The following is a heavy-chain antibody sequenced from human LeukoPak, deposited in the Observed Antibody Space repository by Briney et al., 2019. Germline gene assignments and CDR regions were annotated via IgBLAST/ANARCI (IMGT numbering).Heavy chain of an antibody. CDR1: GFTFSSYW. V-gene: IGHV3-74*01. Sequence: GGSLRLSCAASGFTFSSYWMHWVRQAPGKGLVWVSRINSDGSSTSYADSVKGRFAISRDNAKNTLYLQMNSLRAEDTAAYYCARDQPQYSSAWVNYYYMDVWGKGTTVTVSS. J-gene: IGHJ6*03. CDR3: ARDQPQYSSAWVNYYYMDV. D-gene: IGHD6-25*01. CDR2: INSDGSST.